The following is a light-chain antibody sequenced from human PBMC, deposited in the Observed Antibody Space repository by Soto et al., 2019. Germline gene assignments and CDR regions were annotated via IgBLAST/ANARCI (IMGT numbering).Light chain of an antibody. CDR1: SSDVGGYKS. V-gene: IGLV2-11*01. CDR2: DVS. CDR3: CSFAGTSYV. J-gene: IGLJ1*01. Sequence: QSALTQPRSVPGSPGQSVTISCTGTSSDVGGYKSVSWYQQHPGKAPKLMIYDVSKRPSGVPDRFSGSKSGNTASLTISGLQAEDEADYYCCSFAGTSYVFGTGTKVTVL.